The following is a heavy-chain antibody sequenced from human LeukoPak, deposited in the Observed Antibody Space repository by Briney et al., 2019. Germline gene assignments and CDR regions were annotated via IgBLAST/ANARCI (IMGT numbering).Heavy chain of an antibody. CDR2: INHSGST. V-gene: IGHV4-34*01. J-gene: IGHJ6*02. CDR1: GGSSSGYY. CDR3: ARVRYFDWLRKNYYGMDV. Sequence: SETLSLTCAVYGGSSSGYYWSWIRQPPGKGLEWIGEINHSGSTNYNPSLKSRVTISVDTSKNQFSLKLSSVTAADTAVYYCARVRYFDWLRKNYYGMDVWGQGTTVTVSS. D-gene: IGHD3-9*01.